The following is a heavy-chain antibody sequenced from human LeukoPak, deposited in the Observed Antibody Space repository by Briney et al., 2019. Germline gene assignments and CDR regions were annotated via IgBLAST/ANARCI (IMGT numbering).Heavy chain of an antibody. CDR3: ARSWFGEFLPNWFDP. CDR1: GYTFTSYG. J-gene: IGHJ5*02. D-gene: IGHD3-10*01. CDR2: ISAYNGNT. V-gene: IGHV1-18*01. Sequence: ASVKVSCKASGYTFTSYGISWVRQAPGQGLAWMGWISAYNGNTNYAQKLQGRVTMTTDTSTSTAYMELRSLRSDDTAVYYCARSWFGEFLPNWFDPWGQGTLVTVSS.